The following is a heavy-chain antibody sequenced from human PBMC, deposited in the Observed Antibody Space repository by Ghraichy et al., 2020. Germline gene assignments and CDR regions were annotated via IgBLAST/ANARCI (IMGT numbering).Heavy chain of an antibody. CDR1: GFTFGDSA. V-gene: IGHV3-49*03. D-gene: IGHD3-10*01. Sequence: GESLNISCTASGFTFGDSAMSWFRQAPGKGLEWVGFIRSQTYGGTTEYAASVKGRFTISRDDSKSFVYLQMNSLKTEDTAVYYCTRTKGSGPRYWGQGTLVTVSS. CDR3: TRTKGSGPRY. CDR2: IRSQTYGGTT. J-gene: IGHJ4*02.